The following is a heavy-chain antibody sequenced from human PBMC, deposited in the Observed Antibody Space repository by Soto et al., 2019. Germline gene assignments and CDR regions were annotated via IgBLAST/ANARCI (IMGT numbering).Heavy chain of an antibody. V-gene: IGHV3-7*03. D-gene: IGHD2-2*01. CDR3: ARGKRYQLAPRWYYGMDV. CDR2: IKQDGSEK. Sequence: EVQLVESGGGLVQPGGSLRLSCAASEFTFSSYWMSWVRQAPGKGLEWVANIKQDGSEKYYVDSVKGRFTISRDNAKNSLYLQMNSLRAEDTAVYYCARGKRYQLAPRWYYGMDVWGQGTTVTVSS. J-gene: IGHJ6*02. CDR1: EFTFSSYW.